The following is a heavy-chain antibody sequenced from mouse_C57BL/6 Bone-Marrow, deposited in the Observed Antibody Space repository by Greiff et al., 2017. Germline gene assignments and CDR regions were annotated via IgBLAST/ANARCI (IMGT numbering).Heavy chain of an antibody. V-gene: IGHV1-55*01. J-gene: IGHJ2*01. CDR3: ARSGPLGRSFDY. CDR2: IYPTSGRT. CDR1: GYTFTSYW. Sequence: QVQLQQPGAELVKPGASVKMSCKASGYTFTSYWLTWVKQRPGQGLEWIGDIYPTSGRTNYNEKFKSKAILTVDTSSNTAYMQLSSLTSEDSAVFYCARSGPLGRSFDYWGQGTTLTVSP. D-gene: IGHD4-1*01.